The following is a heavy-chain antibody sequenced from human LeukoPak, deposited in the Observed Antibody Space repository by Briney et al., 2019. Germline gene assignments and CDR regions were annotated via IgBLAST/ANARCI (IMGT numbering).Heavy chain of an antibody. CDR2: ISGSGGST. J-gene: IGHJ4*02. CDR1: GFTFSSYA. V-gene: IGHV3-23*01. D-gene: IGHD3-3*01. CDR3: AKDRYYDFWSGPPDFDY. Sequence: PGGSLRLSCAASGFTFSSYAMSLVRQAPGKGLEWVSAISGSGGSTYYADSVKGRFTISRDNSKNTLYLQMNSLRAEDTAVYYCAKDRYYDFWSGPPDFDYWGQGTLVTVSS.